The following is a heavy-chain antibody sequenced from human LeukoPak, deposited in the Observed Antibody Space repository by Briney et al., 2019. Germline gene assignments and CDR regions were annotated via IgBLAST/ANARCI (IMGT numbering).Heavy chain of an antibody. Sequence: GGSLRLSCAASGFTFSSYWMHWVRQAPGKGLVWVSRINSDGSCTSYADSVKGRFTISRDNAKNTLYLQMNSLRAEDTAVYYCARAVYYGSGGQAYYMDVWGKGTTVTVSS. CDR3: ARAVYYGSGGQAYYMDV. CDR2: INSDGSCT. CDR1: GFTFSSYW. J-gene: IGHJ6*03. D-gene: IGHD3-10*01. V-gene: IGHV3-74*01.